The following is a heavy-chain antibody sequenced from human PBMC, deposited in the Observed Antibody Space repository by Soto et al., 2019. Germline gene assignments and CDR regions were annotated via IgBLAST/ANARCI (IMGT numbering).Heavy chain of an antibody. CDR2: IYYSGST. V-gene: IGHV4-59*01. D-gene: IGHD3-22*01. Sequence: SETLSLTCTVSGGSISSYYWSWIRQPPGKGLEWIGYIYYSGSTNYNPSLKSRVTISVDTSKNQFSLKLSSVTAADTAVYYCAGIGNYYDSSGYLFDYWGQGTLVTVSS. CDR1: GGSISSYY. J-gene: IGHJ4*02. CDR3: AGIGNYYDSSGYLFDY.